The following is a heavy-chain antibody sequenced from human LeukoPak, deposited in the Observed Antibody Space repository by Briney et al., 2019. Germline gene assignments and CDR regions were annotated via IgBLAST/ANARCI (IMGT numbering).Heavy chain of an antibody. V-gene: IGHV3-23*01. D-gene: IGHD4-11*01. CDR3: AKVPGQNTVIPDY. Sequence: GGSLRLSCAASGFTFSSYAMSWVRQAPGKGLEWVSAISGSGGSTYYAGSVKGRFTISRDNSKNTLYLQMNSLRAEDTAVYYCAKVPGQNTVIPDYWGQGTLVTVSS. J-gene: IGHJ4*02. CDR2: ISGSGGST. CDR1: GFTFSSYA.